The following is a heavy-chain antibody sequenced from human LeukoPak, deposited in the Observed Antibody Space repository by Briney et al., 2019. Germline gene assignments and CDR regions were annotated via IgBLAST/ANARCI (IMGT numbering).Heavy chain of an antibody. J-gene: IGHJ4*02. Sequence: SVKVSCKASVGTFSSYAISWVRPAPGRGLEWMGGIIPIFGTANYAQKFQGRVTITADESTSTAYMELSSLRAEDTAVYYCARDRGDSGSYFDYWGQGTLVTVSS. V-gene: IGHV1-69*13. CDR1: VGTFSSYA. CDR2: IIPIFGTA. D-gene: IGHD1-26*01. CDR3: ARDRGDSGSYFDY.